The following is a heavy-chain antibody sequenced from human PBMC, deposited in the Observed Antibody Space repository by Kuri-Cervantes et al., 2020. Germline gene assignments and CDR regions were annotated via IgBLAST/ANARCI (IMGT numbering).Heavy chain of an antibody. J-gene: IGHJ6*02. CDR2: ISYDGSNK. Sequence: GESLKISCAASGFTFSSYAMHWVRQAPGKGLEWVAVISYDGSNKYYADSVRGRFTTSRDNSKNTLYLQMNSLRAEDTAVYYCARDKDPGGMDVWGQGTTVTVSS. D-gene: IGHD7-27*01. CDR3: ARDKDPGGMDV. CDR1: GFTFSSYA. V-gene: IGHV3-30-3*01.